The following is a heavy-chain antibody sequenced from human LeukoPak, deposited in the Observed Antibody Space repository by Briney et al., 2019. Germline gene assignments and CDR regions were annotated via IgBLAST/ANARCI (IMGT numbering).Heavy chain of an antibody. CDR3: ARGRPDIVRVVVRIRFDP. J-gene: IGHJ5*02. D-gene: IGHD2-8*02. CDR2: IYHTENK. CDR1: GYFISSGYH. V-gene: IGHV4-38-2*01. Sequence: PSETLSLTCAVSGYFISSGYHWGWIRQPPGQGLEWIGAIYHTENKYYNPSLMSRVTMSVDTSKNQFSLKLRSVTAADTAVYYCARGRPDIVRVVVRIRFDPWGQGTLVTVSS.